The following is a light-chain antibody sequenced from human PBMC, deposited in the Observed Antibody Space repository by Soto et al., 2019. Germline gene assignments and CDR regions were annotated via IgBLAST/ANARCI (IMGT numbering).Light chain of an antibody. V-gene: IGLV1-44*01. CDR2: SNN. CDR1: SSNIGSNN. Sequence: QAVVTQTPSASGTPGQRVNISCSGSSSNIGSNNVNWYQQLPGTAPKLLIYSNNQRPSGVPDRFSGSKSGTSASLAISGLQSEDEADYYCEAWDDSLNGVVFSGGTKLTVL. J-gene: IGLJ2*01. CDR3: EAWDDSLNGVV.